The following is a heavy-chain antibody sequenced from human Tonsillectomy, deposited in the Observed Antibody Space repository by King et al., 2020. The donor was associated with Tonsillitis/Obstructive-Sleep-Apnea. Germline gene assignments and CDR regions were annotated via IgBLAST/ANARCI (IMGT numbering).Heavy chain of an antibody. V-gene: IGHV3-30*01. Sequence: VQLVESGGGVVQPGRSLRLSCAASGFGFSDYPMHWFRQAPGKGLEWVAFISYEGSNKYYADSVTGRFPISRDNSKNTLYLQMNSMRAEDTAVYYCAREHSSLDAFDIWGQGTMVTVSS. J-gene: IGHJ3*02. D-gene: IGHD6-19*01. CDR2: ISYEGSNK. CDR3: AREHSSLDAFDI. CDR1: GFGFSDYP.